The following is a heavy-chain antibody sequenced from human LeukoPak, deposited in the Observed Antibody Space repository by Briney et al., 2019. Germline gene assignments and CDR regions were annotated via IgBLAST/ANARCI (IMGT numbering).Heavy chain of an antibody. CDR3: ARLLGSSGYAGDWYFDL. D-gene: IGHD3-22*01. CDR2: LYTNGTV. V-gene: IGHV4-4*07. Sequence: SETLSLTCSVSGASITRYYWTWIRQPVGKGLEWFGRLYTNGTVNYNPSLRSRVTMSRDMSRNQLSLKLTSVTAADTAVYYCARLLGSSGYAGDWYFDLWGPGALVTVSS. CDR1: GASITRYY. J-gene: IGHJ2*01.